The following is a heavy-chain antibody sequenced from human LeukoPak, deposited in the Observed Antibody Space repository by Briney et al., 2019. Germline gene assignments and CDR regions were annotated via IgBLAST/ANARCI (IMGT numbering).Heavy chain of an antibody. Sequence: PGGSLRLSCAASGFTFSTYSMNWVRQAPGKGLEWVSSISSSSRYIYYADSVKGRFTISRDNAKNSLYLQMNSLRDEDTAVYYCARGRRRDGYFDYWGQGTLVTVSS. D-gene: IGHD5-24*01. J-gene: IGHJ4*02. CDR3: ARGRRRDGYFDY. V-gene: IGHV3-21*01. CDR2: ISSSSRYI. CDR1: GFTFSTYS.